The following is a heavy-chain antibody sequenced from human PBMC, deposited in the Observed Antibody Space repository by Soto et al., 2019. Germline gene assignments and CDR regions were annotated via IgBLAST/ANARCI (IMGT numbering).Heavy chain of an antibody. CDR2: MNPNSGNT. V-gene: IGHV1-8*01. CDR3: ARGATVENWYYYYYMDV. CDR1: GYTFTSYD. D-gene: IGHD4-17*01. Sequence: ASVKVSCKASGYTFTSYDINWVRQATGQGLEWMGWMNPNSGNTGYAQKFQGRVTMTRNTSISTAYMELSSLRSEDTAVYYCARGATVENWYYYYYMDVWGKGTTVTVSS. J-gene: IGHJ6*03.